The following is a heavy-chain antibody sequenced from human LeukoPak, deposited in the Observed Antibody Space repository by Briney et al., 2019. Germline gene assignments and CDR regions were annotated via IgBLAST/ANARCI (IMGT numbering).Heavy chain of an antibody. CDR2: IYYSGST. CDR1: GGSISSYY. J-gene: IGHJ3*02. Sequence: SETLSLTCTVSGGSISSYYWSWIRQPPGKGLEWIGYIYYSGSTNYNPSLKSRVTISVDTFKNQFSLKLSSVTAADTAVYYCARGGFITIFGVVTNDAFDIWGQGTMVTVSS. CDR3: ARGGFITIFGVVTNDAFDI. V-gene: IGHV4-59*01. D-gene: IGHD3-3*01.